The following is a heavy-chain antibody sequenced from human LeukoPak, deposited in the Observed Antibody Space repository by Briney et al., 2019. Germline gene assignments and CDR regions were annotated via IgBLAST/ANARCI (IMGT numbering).Heavy chain of an antibody. J-gene: IGHJ5*02. CDR2: LNPNSGGT. D-gene: IGHD3-10*01. V-gene: IGHV1-2*02. CDR1: GYTFTGYY. CDR3: ARSSGSTAKWFDP. Sequence: ASVKVSCKASGYTFTGYYMHWVRQAPGQGLEWMGWLNPNSGGTNYAQKFQGRVTMTRDTSISTAYMELSRLRSDDTAVYYCARSSGSTAKWFDPWGQGTLVTVSS.